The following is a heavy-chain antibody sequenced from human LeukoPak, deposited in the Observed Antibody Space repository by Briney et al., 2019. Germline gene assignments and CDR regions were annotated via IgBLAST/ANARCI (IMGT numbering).Heavy chain of an antibody. D-gene: IGHD3-22*01. V-gene: IGHV3-30*18. CDR3: AKRLGYYDSSEGYFDY. CDR2: ISYDGIYK. Sequence: GGSLRLSCAASGFTFSSYGMHWVRQAPGKGLEWVAVISYDGIYKNYADSVKGRFTISRDISKNTLYLQMNSLRAEDTAVYYCAKRLGYYDSSEGYFDYWGQGSLLTVAS. J-gene: IGHJ4*02. CDR1: GFTFSSYG.